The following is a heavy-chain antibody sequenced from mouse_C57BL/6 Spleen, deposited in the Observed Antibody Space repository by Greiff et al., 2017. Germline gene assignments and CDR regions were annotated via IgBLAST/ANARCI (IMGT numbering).Heavy chain of an antibody. Sequence: VQLQQSGAELVKPGASVKLSCTASGFNIKDYYMHWVKQRTEQGLEWIGRIDPEDGETKYAPKFQGEATITADTSSNTAYLQLSSLTSEDTAVYYCASLDSSGYGDYAMDYWGQGTSVTVSS. CDR1: GFNIKDYY. CDR2: IDPEDGET. CDR3: ASLDSSGYGDYAMDY. J-gene: IGHJ4*01. V-gene: IGHV14-2*01. D-gene: IGHD3-2*02.